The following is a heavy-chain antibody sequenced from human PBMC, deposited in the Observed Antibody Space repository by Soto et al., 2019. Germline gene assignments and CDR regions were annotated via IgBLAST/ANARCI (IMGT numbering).Heavy chain of an antibody. CDR3: AREGPGSSSWFVDS. V-gene: IGHV3-11*05. CDR1: GFTFSDYY. CDR2: ISSSSNYI. Sequence: QVQLVESGGGLVKPGGSLRLSCAASGFTFSDYYMRWIRQAPRKGLEWLSYISSSSNYIHYADSVKGRFTISRDNAKNSLYLQMNRLRAEDTAVYYCAREGPGSSSWFVDSWGQGTLVTVSS. D-gene: IGHD6-13*01. J-gene: IGHJ4*02.